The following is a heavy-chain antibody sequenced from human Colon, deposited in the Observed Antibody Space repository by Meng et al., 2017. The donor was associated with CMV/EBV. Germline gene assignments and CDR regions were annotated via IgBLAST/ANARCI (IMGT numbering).Heavy chain of an antibody. V-gene: IGHV1-2*04. Sequence: SCQAAGYASTGKVKQRLRQAREQGLEWMGWINRNSGGTHYPQKFRGWVTMTRNTSITTAYVELSRLKFDDTAIYYCARDSDFARFDPWGQGTLVTVSS. CDR3: ARDSDFARFDP. D-gene: IGHD3-10*01. J-gene: IGHJ5*02. CDR1: GYASTGKV. CDR2: INRNSGGT.